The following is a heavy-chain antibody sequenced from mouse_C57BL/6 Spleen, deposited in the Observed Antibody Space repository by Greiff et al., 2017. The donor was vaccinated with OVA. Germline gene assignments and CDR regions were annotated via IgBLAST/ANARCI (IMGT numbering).Heavy chain of an antibody. Sequence: QVQLQQSGAELVKPGASVKLSCKASGYTFTSYWMQWVKQRPGQGLEWIGEIDPSDSYTNYNQKFKGKATLTVDTSSSTAYMQLSSLTSEDSAVYYCARYGSSLWFAYWGQGTLVTVSA. D-gene: IGHD1-1*01. CDR2: IDPSDSYT. CDR3: ARYGSSLWFAY. J-gene: IGHJ3*01. CDR1: GYTFTSYW. V-gene: IGHV1-50*01.